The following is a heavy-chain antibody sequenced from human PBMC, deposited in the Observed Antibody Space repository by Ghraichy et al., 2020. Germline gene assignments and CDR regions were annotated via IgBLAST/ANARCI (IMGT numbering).Heavy chain of an antibody. V-gene: IGHV3-7*01. CDR1: GFTFSSYW. CDR2: IKQEGTET. Sequence: GGSLRLSCAASGFTFSSYWMSWVRQAPGKGLEWVTNIKQEGTETYYVDSVKGRFTISRDNAKNSLYLQLNSLGAEDTAVYYCARVRRKFDWSPHYFDYWGQGTLVTVSS. J-gene: IGHJ4*02. D-gene: IGHD3-9*01. CDR3: ARVRRKFDWSPHYFDY.